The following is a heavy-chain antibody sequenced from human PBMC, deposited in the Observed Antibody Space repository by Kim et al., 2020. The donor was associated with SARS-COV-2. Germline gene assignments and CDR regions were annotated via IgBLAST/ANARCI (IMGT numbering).Heavy chain of an antibody. D-gene: IGHD2-21*02. V-gene: IGHV4-59*01. CDR1: GDSISSCF. CDR3: VRGGGGACYSCVVIDI. Sequence: SETLSLTCTVSGDSISSCFCNWSWQRPGPGLELIGYVRHSYSGNSNPPLKSRVTISLDETKNQFSLKLSSVTATDTAVYYCVRGGGGACYSCVVIDIWGQGPMDTVSS. CDR2: VRHSYSG. J-gene: IGHJ3*02.